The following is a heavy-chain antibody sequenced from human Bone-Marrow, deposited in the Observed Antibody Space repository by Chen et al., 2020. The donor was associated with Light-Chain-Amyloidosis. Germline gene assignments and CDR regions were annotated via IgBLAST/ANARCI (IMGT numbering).Heavy chain of an antibody. J-gene: IGHJ5*02. CDR1: GDSINSRNHC. D-gene: IGHD4-17*01. CDR2: VYYTGTT. Sequence: QEQLQESGPGLVKPSETLSLTCIVSGDSINSRNHCWGWIRQPPGKGLEWIGSVYYTGTTYYNPSLKSRVTMSIDMSKNQFTLQLTSVTAADTAFYYCARDVTRDYGEGYRGWFDPWGQGTQVIVST. CDR3: ARDVTRDYGEGYRGWFDP. V-gene: IGHV4-39*07.